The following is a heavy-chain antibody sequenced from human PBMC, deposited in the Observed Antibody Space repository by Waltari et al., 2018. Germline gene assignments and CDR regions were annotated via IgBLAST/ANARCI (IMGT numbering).Heavy chain of an antibody. Sequence: QVQVVESGGGVVQPGRSLSLSCAASGFIFRDSALQWVRQAPGKGVELGAVITDYGNNKYYLGFGRGRFTNSRGNSQNTVVLQVNRLRGEDTAVYYCARAPNAGHCGGGSCYYGDYWGQGTLVIVSS. CDR1: GFIFRDSA. J-gene: IGHJ4*02. CDR3: ARAPNAGHCGGGSCYYGDY. CDR2: ITDYGNNK. D-gene: IGHD2-15*01. V-gene: IGHV3-30*04.